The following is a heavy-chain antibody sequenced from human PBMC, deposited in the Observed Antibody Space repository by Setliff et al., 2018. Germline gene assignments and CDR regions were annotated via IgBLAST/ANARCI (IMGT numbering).Heavy chain of an antibody. CDR3: ARAGDRGLGGMDV. V-gene: IGHV4-59*10. CDR2: LYTGGST. D-gene: IGHD7-27*01. Sequence: SETLSLTCAVYGGSFSGYYWSRIRQPAGRGLEWIGRLYTGGSTNYNPALKSRVSFSVDASKNHFSLKLNDVTAADTAVYYCARAGDRGLGGMDVWGQGTTVTVSS. CDR1: GGSFSGYY. J-gene: IGHJ6*02.